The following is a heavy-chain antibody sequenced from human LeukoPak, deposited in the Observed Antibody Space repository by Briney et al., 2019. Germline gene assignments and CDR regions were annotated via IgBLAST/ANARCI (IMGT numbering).Heavy chain of an antibody. J-gene: IGHJ4*02. CDR3: ARGKGLGEYSSSAGADY. D-gene: IGHD6-6*01. CDR1: GYSFTSYW. Sequence: GESLKISCKGSGYSFTSYWISWVRQMPGKGLEWMGIIYPGDSDTRYSPSFQGQVTISADKSISTAYLQWSSLKASDTAMYYCARGKGLGEYSSSAGADYWGQGTLVTVSS. V-gene: IGHV5-51*01. CDR2: IYPGDSDT.